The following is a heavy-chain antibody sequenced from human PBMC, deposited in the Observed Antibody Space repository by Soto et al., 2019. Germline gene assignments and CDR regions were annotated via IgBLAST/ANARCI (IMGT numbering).Heavy chain of an antibody. CDR3: ARTVTTGPVFDF. CDR1: GGSISKNGYS. V-gene: IGHV4-30-2*01. J-gene: IGHJ4*02. D-gene: IGHD4-17*01. Sequence: QLHLQESGSGLVKPSQTLSLTCAVSGGSISKNGYSWSWIRQPPRKGLEWIGYIYHSGSTYYNPSLKSRVSISVDRSNTRFSLNLSSVTAADTAVYYFARTVTTGPVFDFWGQGTLVSASS. CDR2: IYHSGST.